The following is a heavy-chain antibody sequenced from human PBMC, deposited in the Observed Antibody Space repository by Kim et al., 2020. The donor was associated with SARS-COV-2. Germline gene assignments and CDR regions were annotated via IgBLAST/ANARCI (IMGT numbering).Heavy chain of an antibody. V-gene: IGHV3-15*01. Sequence: GGSLRLSCAASGFTFSNAWMSWVRQAPGKGLEWVGRIKSKTDGGTTDYAAPVKGRFTISRDDSKNTLYLQMNSLKTEDTAAYYCTTDLHYDILTGYSYFDYWGQGTLVTVSS. J-gene: IGHJ4*02. D-gene: IGHD3-9*01. CDR3: TTDLHYDILTGYSYFDY. CDR2: IKSKTDGGTT. CDR1: GFTFSNAW.